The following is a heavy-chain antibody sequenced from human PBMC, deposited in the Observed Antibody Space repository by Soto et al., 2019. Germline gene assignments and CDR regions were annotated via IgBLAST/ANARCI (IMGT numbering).Heavy chain of an antibody. V-gene: IGHV1-2*02. CDR2: INPNSGGT. CDR1: GYTFTGYY. CDR3: ARDRGTAMVHYYYYGMDV. D-gene: IGHD5-18*01. Sequence: ASVKVSCKASGYTFTGYYMHWVRQAPGQGVEWMGWINPNSGGTNYAQKFQGRVTMTRDTSISTAYMELSRLRSDDTAVYYCARDRGTAMVHYYYYGMDVWGQGTTVTVSS. J-gene: IGHJ6*02.